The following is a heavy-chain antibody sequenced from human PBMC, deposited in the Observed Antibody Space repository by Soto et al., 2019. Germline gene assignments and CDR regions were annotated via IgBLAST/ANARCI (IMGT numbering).Heavy chain of an antibody. J-gene: IGHJ4*02. CDR3: ERKGVAFDY. CDR2: ISTTSSSI. Sequence: VGSLRLSCAASGFTFSSYSMNWVRQAPGKGLEWISYISTTSSSIYYADSVKGRFTISRDNAKNPLFPQMNSLRDEDTAVYYCERKGVAFDYWGQGALVTVSS. D-gene: IGHD3-3*01. CDR1: GFTFSSYS. V-gene: IGHV3-48*02.